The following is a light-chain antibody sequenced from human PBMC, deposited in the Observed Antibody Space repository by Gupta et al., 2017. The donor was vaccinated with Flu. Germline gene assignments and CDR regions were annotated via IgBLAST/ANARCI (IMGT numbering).Light chain of an antibody. CDR2: AVI. CDR1: GGSNS. V-gene: IGLV2-11*01. Sequence: GGSNSGSCYQQHPATAPNLMYDAVIKRPSGLPDRFAGSKAGNTASLTIAGHQAEDDGYYYCCSYTSTYTPVFGGGTKLTVL. CDR3: CSYTSTYTPV. J-gene: IGLJ3*02.